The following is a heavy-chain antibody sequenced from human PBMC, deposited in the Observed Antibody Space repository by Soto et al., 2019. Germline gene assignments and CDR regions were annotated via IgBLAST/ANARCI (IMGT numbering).Heavy chain of an antibody. CDR3: ARLGSSDPDY. V-gene: IGHV4-39*01. CDR2: IYYSGST. Sequence: SETLSLTCTVSGGSISSSSYYWGWIRQPPGKGLEWIGSIYYSGSTYYNPSLKSRVTISVDTSKNQFSLKLSSVTAADTAVYYCARLGSSDPDYWGQGTLVTVSS. D-gene: IGHD6-19*01. J-gene: IGHJ4*02. CDR1: GGSISSSSYY.